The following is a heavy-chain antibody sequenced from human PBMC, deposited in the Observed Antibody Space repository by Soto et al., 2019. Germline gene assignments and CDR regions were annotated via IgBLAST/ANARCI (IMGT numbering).Heavy chain of an antibody. CDR2: IYDTGGST. Sequence: SETLSLTCSVSGGSINSGDDYWSWIRQPPGKGLEWIGYIYDTGGSTDYNPSLKNRVTISVDTSKNQFSLKLSSVTAADTAVYYCARAYGDYDILTGYLNWFDPWGQGTLVTSPQ. J-gene: IGHJ5*02. CDR3: ARAYGDYDILTGYLNWFDP. CDR1: GGSINSGDDY. D-gene: IGHD3-9*01. V-gene: IGHV4-30-4*02.